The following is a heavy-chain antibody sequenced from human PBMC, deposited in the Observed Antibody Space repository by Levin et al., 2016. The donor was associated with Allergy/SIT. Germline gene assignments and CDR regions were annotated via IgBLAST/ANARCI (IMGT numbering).Heavy chain of an antibody. CDR2: ISFYGGTQ. CDR3: ARDGRTGYHHYIDV. Sequence: GESLKISCAASGVTLSRNGMHWVRQAPGKGLEWVAVISFYGGTQYYADSVKGRFSISGDTSKNTLYLQMNSLRAEDTALYYCARDGRTGYHHYIDVWGEGTTVTVSS. J-gene: IGHJ6*03. CDR1: GVTLSRNG. V-gene: IGHV3-30*19. D-gene: IGHD3/OR15-3a*01.